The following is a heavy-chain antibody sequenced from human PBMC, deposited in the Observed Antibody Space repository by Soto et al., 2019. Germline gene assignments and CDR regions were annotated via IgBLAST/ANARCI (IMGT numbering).Heavy chain of an antibody. Sequence: KESGPTLVKPTQALALTCTFSGFSLSTSGVGVGWIRQPPGKAPEWLALVYWDEDKRYSPSMKSRLTITKDTSRNQVVLTITNMDPVDTATYYCVHSSRRESCRGGRCYYFDYWGQGTLVTVSS. J-gene: IGHJ4*02. V-gene: IGHV2-5*02. CDR1: GFSLSTSGVG. CDR2: VYWDEDK. D-gene: IGHD2-15*01. CDR3: VHSSRRESCRGGRCYYFDY.